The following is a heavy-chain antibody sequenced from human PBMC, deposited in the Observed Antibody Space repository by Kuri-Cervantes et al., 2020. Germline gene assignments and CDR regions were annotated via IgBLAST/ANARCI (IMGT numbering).Heavy chain of an antibody. CDR2: ISYDGSNK. V-gene: IGHV3-30-3*01. J-gene: IGHJ4*02. CDR3: ARAKGYYVGIGYFDY. D-gene: IGHD1-26*01. CDR1: GFTFSSYA. Sequence: GESLKISCAASGFTFSSYAMHWVRQAPGKGLECVAVISYDGSNKYYADSVKGRFTISRDNSKNTLYLQMNSLRAGDTAVYYCARAKGYYVGIGYFDYWGQGTLVTVSS.